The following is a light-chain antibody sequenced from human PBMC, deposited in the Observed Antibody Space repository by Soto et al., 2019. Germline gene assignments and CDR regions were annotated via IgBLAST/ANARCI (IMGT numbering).Light chain of an antibody. CDR1: QGVSSD. CDR3: QQRSNWHPIT. J-gene: IGKJ5*01. CDR2: DAS. V-gene: IGKV3D-11*01. Sequence: EIVLTQSPATLSLSPGERATLSCRASQGVSSDLAWYQQKPGQAPRLLIYDASNRATGIPARFSGSGPGTDFTLTISSLEPEDFAVYYCQQRSNWHPITFGQGTRLEIK.